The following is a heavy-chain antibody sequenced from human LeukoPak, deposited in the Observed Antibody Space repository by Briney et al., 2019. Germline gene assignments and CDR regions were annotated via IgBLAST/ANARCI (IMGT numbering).Heavy chain of an antibody. CDR1: GFTFSHYG. CDR2: IWSDGTNK. CDR3: AKDAQRGFDYSNSLEY. Sequence: GGSLRLSCAASGFTFSHYGFHWVRQAPGKGLEWVAVIWSDGTNKYYGDSVKGRFMIYRDDSQNTVYLKMNSLRAEDTAVYYCAKDAQRGFDYSNSLEYWGQGSLVTVSS. J-gene: IGHJ4*02. D-gene: IGHD4-11*01. V-gene: IGHV3-33*06.